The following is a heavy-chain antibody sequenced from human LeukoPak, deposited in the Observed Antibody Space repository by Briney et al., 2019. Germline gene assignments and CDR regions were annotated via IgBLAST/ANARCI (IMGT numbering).Heavy chain of an antibody. CDR2: VTGSGTST. D-gene: IGHD5-12*01. J-gene: IGHJ6*03. CDR1: GFTFSYYG. Sequence: GGTQRLSCAASGFTFSYYGMNWVRQAPGKGLEWVSGVTGSGTSTYYADSVRGRFTISRDNSKNTLYLQMNSLRAEDTAVYYCARLYSGYGNYYYYMDVWGKGTTVTVSS. V-gene: IGHV3-23*01. CDR3: ARLYSGYGNYYYYMDV.